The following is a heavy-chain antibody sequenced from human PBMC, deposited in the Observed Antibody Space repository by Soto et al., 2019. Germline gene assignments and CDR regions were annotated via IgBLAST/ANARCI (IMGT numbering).Heavy chain of an antibody. CDR3: ASPGRTLYSSSSQFDY. J-gene: IGHJ4*02. Sequence: SVKVSCKASGGTFSSYAISWVRQAPGQGLEWMGGIIPIFGTANYAQKFQGRVTITADESTSTAYMELSSLRSEDTAVYYCASPGRTLYSSSSQFDYWGQGTLVTVSS. CDR2: IIPIFGTA. CDR1: GGTFSSYA. V-gene: IGHV1-69*13. D-gene: IGHD6-6*01.